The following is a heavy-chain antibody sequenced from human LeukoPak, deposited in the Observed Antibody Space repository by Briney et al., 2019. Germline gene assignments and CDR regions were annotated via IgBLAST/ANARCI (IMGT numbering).Heavy chain of an antibody. D-gene: IGHD3-22*01. CDR2: INPSGGST. V-gene: IGHV1-46*01. CDR1: GYIFTSYH. CDR3: ARDLYHRYYDNSGYAFDY. Sequence: ASVKVSCKASGYIFTSYHIHWVRQAPGQGLEWMGIINPSGGSTNYAQKFQGRVTMTRDTSTSTVYMELSSLRSEDTAVYYCARDLYHRYYDNSGYAFDYWGQGALVTVSS. J-gene: IGHJ4*02.